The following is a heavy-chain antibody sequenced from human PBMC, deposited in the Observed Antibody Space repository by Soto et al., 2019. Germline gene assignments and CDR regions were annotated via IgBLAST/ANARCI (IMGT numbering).Heavy chain of an antibody. CDR2: ISNYNGNT. J-gene: IGHJ4*02. Sequence: QVQLVQSGTEVKKPGASVKVSCKASGYTFTSYGISWVRQAPGQGLEWMGWISNYNGNTNYAQKLQGRVTMTTDTSTSTAYMELRSLRSDDTAVYYCARISAFPLDCDGGGCYFVHWGQGTLVTVSS. CDR1: GYTFTSYG. CDR3: ARISAFPLDCDGGGCYFVH. D-gene: IGHD2-15*01. V-gene: IGHV1-18*01.